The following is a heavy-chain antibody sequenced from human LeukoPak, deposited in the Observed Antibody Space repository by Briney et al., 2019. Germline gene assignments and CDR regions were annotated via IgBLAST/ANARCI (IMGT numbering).Heavy chain of an antibody. D-gene: IGHD2-21*01. V-gene: IGHV1-8*02. J-gene: IGHJ4*02. Sequence: ASVKVSCKASGGTFSSYAINWVRQATGQGLEWMGWMNPNSGDTGFAQKFQGRVTMTRNTSISTAYMELRSLRSDDTAVYYCARVFFVVKNFDYWGQGTLVTVSS. CDR1: GGTFSSYA. CDR3: ARVFFVVKNFDY. CDR2: MNPNSGDT.